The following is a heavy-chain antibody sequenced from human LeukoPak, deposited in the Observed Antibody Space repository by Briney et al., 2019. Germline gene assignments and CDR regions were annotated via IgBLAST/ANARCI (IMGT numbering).Heavy chain of an antibody. CDR3: ARELWSTSPPFDY. Sequence: GGSLRLSCAASGFTFSSYSMNWVRQAPGKGLEWVSYISSTGSSIYYADSVKGRFTISRDNARNSLYLQMSSLRAEDTAIYYCARELWSTSPPFDYWGQGTLVIVSS. CDR1: GFTFSSYS. D-gene: IGHD2-2*01. CDR2: ISSTGSSI. V-gene: IGHV3-48*01. J-gene: IGHJ4*02.